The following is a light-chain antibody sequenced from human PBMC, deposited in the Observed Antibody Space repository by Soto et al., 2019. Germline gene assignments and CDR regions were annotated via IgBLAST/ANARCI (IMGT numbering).Light chain of an antibody. J-gene: IGKJ1*01. CDR3: QHYNSDSEA. CDR1: QTISSW. Sequence: DIQMTQSPSTLSGSVGDRVTITCRASQTISSWLAWYQQKPGKAPKLLIYKASTLKSGVPSRFSGSGSGTEITLTIRSLQPDDFATYYCQHYNSDSEAFGQGTKVELK. V-gene: IGKV1-5*03. CDR2: KAS.